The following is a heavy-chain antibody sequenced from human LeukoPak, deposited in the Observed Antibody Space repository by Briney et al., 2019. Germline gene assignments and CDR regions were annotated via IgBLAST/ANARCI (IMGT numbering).Heavy chain of an antibody. Sequence: GGSLRLSCAASGFTFDDYGMSWVRQAPGKGLEWVSGINWNGGSTGYADSVKGRFTISRDNAKNSLYLQMNSLRAEDTALYYCARGYDSSGYYYVSDAFDIWGQGTMVTVSS. CDR1: GFTFDDYG. D-gene: IGHD3-22*01. V-gene: IGHV3-20*04. CDR2: INWNGGST. CDR3: ARGYDSSGYYYVSDAFDI. J-gene: IGHJ3*02.